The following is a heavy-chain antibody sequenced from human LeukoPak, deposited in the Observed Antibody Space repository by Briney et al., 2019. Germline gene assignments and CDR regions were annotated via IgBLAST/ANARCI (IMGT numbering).Heavy chain of an antibody. V-gene: IGHV1-69*05. Sequence: SVKVSCKASGGTFSSYAINWVRQAPGQGLEWMGRIIPIFGTANYAQKFQGRVTITTDESTSTAYMELSSLRSEDTAVYYCARDAPIIPYCTNGVCYTGYDAFDIWGQGTMVTVSS. D-gene: IGHD2-8*01. J-gene: IGHJ3*02. CDR2: IIPIFGTA. CDR1: GGTFSSYA. CDR3: ARDAPIIPYCTNGVCYTGYDAFDI.